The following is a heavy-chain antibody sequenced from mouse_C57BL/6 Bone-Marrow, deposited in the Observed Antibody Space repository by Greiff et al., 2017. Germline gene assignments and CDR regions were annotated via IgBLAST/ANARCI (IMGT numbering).Heavy chain of an antibody. CDR2: IDPSDSET. D-gene: IGHD2-5*01. J-gene: IGHJ3*01. CDR1: GYTFTSYW. Sequence: VQLQQPGAELVMPGASVKLSCKASGYTFTSYWMHWVKQRPIQGLEWIGNIDPSDSETHYNQKFKDKATLTVDKSSSTAYMQLSSLTSEDSAVYYCARSPAYYSNSGFAYWGQGTLVTVSA. V-gene: IGHV1-52*01. CDR3: ARSPAYYSNSGFAY.